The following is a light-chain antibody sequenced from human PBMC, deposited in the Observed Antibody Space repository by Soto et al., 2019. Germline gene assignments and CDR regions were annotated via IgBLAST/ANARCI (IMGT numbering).Light chain of an antibody. CDR3: MQALQTPPYT. Sequence: EIVMTQSPLSLPVTPGEPASISCRSSQSLLHSNGYNYLDWYLQKPGQSPQLLIYLGSNRASGVPDRFSGSGSGTDFTLKISREEAEDVGDYYCMQALQTPPYTFGQGTKLEIK. V-gene: IGKV2-28*01. J-gene: IGKJ2*01. CDR2: LGS. CDR1: QSLLHSNGYNY.